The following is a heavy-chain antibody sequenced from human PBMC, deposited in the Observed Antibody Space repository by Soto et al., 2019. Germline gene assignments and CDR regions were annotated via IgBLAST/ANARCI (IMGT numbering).Heavy chain of an antibody. CDR1: GFTFSSYA. D-gene: IGHD6-6*01. Sequence: EVQLLESGGGLVQPGGSLRLSCAASGFTFSSYAMSWVRQAPGKGLEWVSAISGSGGSTYYADSVKGRFTIARDNSKNTLDLQMNSLRAEDTAVYYCAKAGVYSSSSYNFDYWGQGTLVTVSS. CDR3: AKAGVYSSSSYNFDY. J-gene: IGHJ4*02. CDR2: ISGSGGST. V-gene: IGHV3-23*01.